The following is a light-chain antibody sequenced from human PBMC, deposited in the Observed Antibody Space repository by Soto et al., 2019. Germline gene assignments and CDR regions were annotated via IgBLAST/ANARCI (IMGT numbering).Light chain of an antibody. CDR2: KAS. CDR1: QSISAW. J-gene: IGKJ5*01. CDR3: QQYRPSPAIS. Sequence: DIQMTQSPSTLSASVGDIVAITCRASQSISAWLAWYQQKPGKAPRLLIYKASTLEIGVPSRFSGSGSGTDFTLTISRLEPEDSALYFCQQYRPSPAISFGQGTRLEIK. V-gene: IGKV1-5*03.